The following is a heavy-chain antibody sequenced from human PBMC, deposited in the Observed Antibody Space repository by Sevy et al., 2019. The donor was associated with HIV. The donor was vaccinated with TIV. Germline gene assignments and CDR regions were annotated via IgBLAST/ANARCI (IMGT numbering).Heavy chain of an antibody. CDR1: GFTFSSAW. Sequence: GGSLRLSCTASGFTFSSAWMSWVRQAPGKGLEWVGRIKSAFDGGAIDYAAPVKGRFSISREDSKTTVYLQMNSLKTDVTAVYYCITDPAYRGYDEEVINYYSYGMDIWGQGTTVTVSS. D-gene: IGHD5-12*01. V-gene: IGHV3-15*01. CDR3: ITDPAYRGYDEEVINYYSYGMDI. CDR2: IKSAFDGGAI. J-gene: IGHJ6*01.